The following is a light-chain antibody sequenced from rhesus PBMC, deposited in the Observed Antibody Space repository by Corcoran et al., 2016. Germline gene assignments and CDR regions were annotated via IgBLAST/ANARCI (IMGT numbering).Light chain of an antibody. CDR3: LQYNSKPYS. CDR1: QGISNY. CDR2: AAS. J-gene: IGKJ2*01. V-gene: IGKV1-36*01. Sequence: DIQMTQSPSSLSASVGDRVTITCRASQGISNYLSWYQQTPGKAPKRLIYAASSVESGVPSRFSGIGSGTEFTLTISSLQPEDFAAYYCLQYNSKPYSFGQGTKVEIK.